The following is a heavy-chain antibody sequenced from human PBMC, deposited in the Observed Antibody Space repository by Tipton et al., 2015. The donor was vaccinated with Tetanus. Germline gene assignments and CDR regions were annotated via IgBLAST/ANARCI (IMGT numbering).Heavy chain of an antibody. CDR2: ISGSGGST. V-gene: IGHV3-23*01. D-gene: IGHD1-1*01. J-gene: IGHJ5*02. CDR1: GLTFSSYA. Sequence: SLRLSCVASGLTFSSYAMSWVRQAPGKGLEWVSDISGSGGSTYYADSVKGRFTISRDNSKNTLSLQMNSLRAEDTAVYYCAKYGWNGVTWGQGTLVPVSS. CDR3: AKYGWNGVT.